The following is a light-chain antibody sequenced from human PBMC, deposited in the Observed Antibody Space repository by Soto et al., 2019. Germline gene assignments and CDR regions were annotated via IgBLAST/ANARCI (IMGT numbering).Light chain of an antibody. J-gene: IGKJ4*01. CDR2: DAS. CDR3: QQYNNWHPLT. Sequence: EILITQSPGTLSVSPGERATLSCRASQSVSINLAWYQQKPGQAPRLLIYDASTRATGIPARFSGSGSGTEFTLTISSLQSKDFAVYYCQQYNNWHPLTFGGGTKVDIK. CDR1: QSVSIN. V-gene: IGKV3D-15*01.